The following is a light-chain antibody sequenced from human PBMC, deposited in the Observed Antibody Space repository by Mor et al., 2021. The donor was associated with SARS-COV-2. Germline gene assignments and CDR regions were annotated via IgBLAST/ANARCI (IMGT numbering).Light chain of an antibody. CDR2: AVS. CDR3: QQYYNSPLT. V-gene: IGKV1-16*02. J-gene: IGKJ3*01. Sequence: KPGKAPKSLIYAVSNLQSGVPSKFSGVGSGTEFTLTICSLQPEDFATYYCQQYYNSPLTFGPGTKVDI.